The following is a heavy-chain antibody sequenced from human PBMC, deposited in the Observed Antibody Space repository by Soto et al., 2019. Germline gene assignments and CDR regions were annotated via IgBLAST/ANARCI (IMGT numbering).Heavy chain of an antibody. J-gene: IGHJ6*02. V-gene: IGHV4-61*01. CDR2: IYYSGST. D-gene: IGHD4-17*01. CDR1: GGSVSSGSYY. Sequence: QVQLQESGPGLVKPSETLSLTCTVSGGSVSSGSYYWSWIRQPPGKGLDWIGYIYYSGSTNYNPSIKSRVTISVAPSKNQFSLKLSSVTAADTAVYYCASQPWVRSHDSGGNPRPYYYYYGMDVWGQGTTVTVSS. CDR3: ASQPWVRSHDSGGNPRPYYYYYGMDV.